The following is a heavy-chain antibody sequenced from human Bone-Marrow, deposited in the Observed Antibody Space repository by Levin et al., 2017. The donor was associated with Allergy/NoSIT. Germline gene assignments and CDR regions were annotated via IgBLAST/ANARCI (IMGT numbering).Heavy chain of an antibody. J-gene: IGHJ3*01. D-gene: IGHD2-15*01. CDR2: ISDDVTNK. V-gene: IGHV3-30*04. CDR3: ARDSGSFDF. Sequence: PGGSLRLSCAASGFIFSSYAMHWVRQAPGKGLEWVSAISDDVTNKHHADSVEGRFTISRDNSKNTLYLQMNSLRPEDTALYFCARDSGSFDFWGLGTMVIVSS. CDR1: GFIFSSYA.